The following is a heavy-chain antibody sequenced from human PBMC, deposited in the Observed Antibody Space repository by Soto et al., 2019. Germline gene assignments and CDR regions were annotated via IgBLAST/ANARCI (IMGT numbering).Heavy chain of an antibody. D-gene: IGHD6-13*01. Sequence: GGSLRLSCAASGFTFSSYAMSWVRQAPGKGLEWVSAISGSGGSTYYADSVKGRFTISRDNSKNTLYLQMNSLRAEDTAVYYCAKVPVSSPTAAGKTEYFQHWGQGTLVTVSS. CDR1: GFTFSSYA. V-gene: IGHV3-23*01. CDR2: ISGSGGST. J-gene: IGHJ1*01. CDR3: AKVPVSSPTAAGKTEYFQH.